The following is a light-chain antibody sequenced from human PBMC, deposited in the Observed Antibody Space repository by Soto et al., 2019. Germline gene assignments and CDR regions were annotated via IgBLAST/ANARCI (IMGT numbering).Light chain of an antibody. CDR3: QYFGDPPST. CDR2: FSS. Sequence: EIVLTQSPGTLSLSPGERATLSCRASQSVVGGFLAWYQQRPGRAPSLLIYFSSSRATGIPDRFSGSGSGTDFTLTISRLEPEDFAVYYCQYFGDPPSTFGQGTRLEIK. CDR1: QSVVGGF. J-gene: IGKJ2*01. V-gene: IGKV3-20*01.